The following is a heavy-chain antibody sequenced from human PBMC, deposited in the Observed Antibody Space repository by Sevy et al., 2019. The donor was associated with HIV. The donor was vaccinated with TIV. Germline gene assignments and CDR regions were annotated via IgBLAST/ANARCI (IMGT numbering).Heavy chain of an antibody. Sequence: GRSLRLSCEASGFTFSDYYMIWVRQAPGRGLEWVSYISETGSTIYYANSVKGRFTISRDNAKNSLYLQMNSLRAEDTALYYCVRDPGDRHPTYYFDFWGQGTRVTVSS. V-gene: IGHV3-11*01. J-gene: IGHJ4*02. CDR2: ISETGSTI. CDR3: VRDPGDRHPTYYFDF. CDR1: GFTFSDYY.